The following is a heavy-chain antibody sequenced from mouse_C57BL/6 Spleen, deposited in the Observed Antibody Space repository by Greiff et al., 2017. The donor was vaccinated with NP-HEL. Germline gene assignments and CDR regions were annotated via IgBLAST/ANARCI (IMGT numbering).Heavy chain of an antibody. J-gene: IGHJ2*01. CDR3: VRGYSNYPDY. V-gene: IGHV1-81*01. CDR2: IYPRSGNT. Sequence: QVQLKQSGAELARPGASVKLSCKASGYTFTSYGISWVKQRTGQGLEWIGEIYPRSGNTYYNEKFKGKATLTADKSSSTAYMALRSLTSEDSAVYFCVRGYSNYPDYWGQGTTLTVSS. D-gene: IGHD2-5*01. CDR1: GYTFTSYG.